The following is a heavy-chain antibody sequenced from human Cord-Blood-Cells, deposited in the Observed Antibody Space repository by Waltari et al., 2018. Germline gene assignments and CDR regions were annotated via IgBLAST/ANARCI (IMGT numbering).Heavy chain of an antibody. V-gene: IGHV3-23*01. CDR1: GFTFSSYA. CDR3: AKDGGYSSSSFDY. Sequence: EVQLLESGGGLVQPGGSLRLSCAASGFTFSSYAMSWVRQAPGEGLEWVSAISGSGGSTYYADSVKGRFTISRDNSKNTLYLQMNSLRAEDTAVYYCAKDGGYSSSSFDYWGQGTLVTVSS. J-gene: IGHJ4*02. CDR2: ISGSGGST. D-gene: IGHD6-6*01.